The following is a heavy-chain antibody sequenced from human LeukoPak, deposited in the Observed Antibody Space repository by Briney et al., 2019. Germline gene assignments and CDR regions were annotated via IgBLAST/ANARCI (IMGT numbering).Heavy chain of an antibody. CDR3: ARASGWGGFPWFDP. CDR2: IYYSGST. V-gene: IGHV4-31*03. D-gene: IGHD3-10*01. J-gene: IGHJ5*02. CDR1: GGSISSGGYY. Sequence: SETLSLTCTVSGGSISSGGYYWSWIRQHPGKGLEWIGYIYYSGSTYYNPSLKSRVTISVDTSKNQFSLKLSSVTAADTAVYYCARASGWGGFPWFDPWGQGTLVTVSS.